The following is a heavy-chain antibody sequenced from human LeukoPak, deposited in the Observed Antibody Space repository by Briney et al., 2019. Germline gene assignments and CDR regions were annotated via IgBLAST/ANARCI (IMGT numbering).Heavy chain of an antibody. CDR1: GFTFSDHY. D-gene: IGHD4-17*01. CDR3: SRDIYGDGDY. V-gene: IGHV3-72*01. Sequence: GGSLRLSCAASGFTFSDHYMDWVRQAPGKGLEWVGRTRNKANSYTTEYAASVKGRFTISRDDSKNSLYLQMNSLKTEDTAVYYCSRDIYGDGDYWGQGTLVTVSS. J-gene: IGHJ4*02. CDR2: TRNKANSYTT.